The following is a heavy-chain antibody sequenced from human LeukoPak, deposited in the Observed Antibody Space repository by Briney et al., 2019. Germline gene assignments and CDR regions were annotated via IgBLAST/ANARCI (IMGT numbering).Heavy chain of an antibody. CDR3: ARASITGTTGWFDP. Sequence: PGGSLRLSCAASGFTFSDYYMSWIRQAPGKGLEWVSYISSSGSTIYYADSVKGRFTISRDNAKNSLYLQMNSLRAEGTAVYYCARASITGTTGWFDPWGQGTLVTVSS. CDR2: ISSSGSTI. J-gene: IGHJ5*02. D-gene: IGHD1-7*01. CDR1: GFTFSDYY. V-gene: IGHV3-11*01.